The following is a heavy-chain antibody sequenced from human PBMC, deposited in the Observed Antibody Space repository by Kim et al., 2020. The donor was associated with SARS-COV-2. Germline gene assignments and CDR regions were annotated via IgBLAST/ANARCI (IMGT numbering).Heavy chain of an antibody. J-gene: IGHJ4*02. D-gene: IGHD3-9*01. V-gene: IGHV4-4*07. Sequence: SETLSLTCSVSGGSINSFYWNWIRQPAGKGLEWLGRVFVNDITDYNPSLRGRVSLSIDTSKNQFSLSLRSVTAADTAVYYCARDRTYYDIRTGYFAFDQWGKGILVTVSP. CDR3: ARDRTYYDIRTGYFAFDQ. CDR2: VFVNDIT. CDR1: GGSINSFY.